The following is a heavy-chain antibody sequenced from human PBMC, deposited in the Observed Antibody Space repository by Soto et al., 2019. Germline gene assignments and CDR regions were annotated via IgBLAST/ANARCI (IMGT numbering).Heavy chain of an antibody. J-gene: IGHJ4*02. Sequence: LSLTCAVSGGSISSGGYSWSWIRQPPGKGLEWIGYIHHSGSTYYNPSLKSRVTISVDRSKNQFSLKLSSVTAADTAVYYCARGRYSGSEVFDYWGQGTLLTVSS. V-gene: IGHV4-30-2*01. CDR3: ARGRYSGSEVFDY. CDR1: GGSISSGGYS. D-gene: IGHD5-12*01. CDR2: IHHSGST.